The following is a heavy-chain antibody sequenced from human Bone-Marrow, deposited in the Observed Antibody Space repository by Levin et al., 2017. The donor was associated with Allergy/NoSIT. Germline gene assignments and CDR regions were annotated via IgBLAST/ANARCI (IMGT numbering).Heavy chain of an antibody. Sequence: GGSLRLSCAVSGFTFNNAWMNWVRQAPGKGLEWVGRIKSKTDGGTTDYAAPVKARFTISRDDSKNTLYLQMNSLKTEDTAVYYCTTNWAILTGYYGLPGYWGQGTLVTVSS. D-gene: IGHD3-9*01. V-gene: IGHV3-15*07. CDR1: GFTFNNAW. CDR3: TTNWAILTGYYGLPGY. CDR2: IKSKTDGGTT. J-gene: IGHJ4*02.